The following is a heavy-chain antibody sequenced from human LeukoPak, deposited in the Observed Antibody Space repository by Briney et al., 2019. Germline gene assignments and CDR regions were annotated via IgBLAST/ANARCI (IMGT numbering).Heavy chain of an antibody. V-gene: IGHV3-15*01. D-gene: IGHD2-2*01. CDR3: TTLGYCSSTSCRRKYYFDY. J-gene: IGHJ4*02. CDR2: IKSKTDGGTT. CDR1: GFTFGDYA. Sequence: KPGRSLRLSCTASGFTFGDYAMSWVRQAPGKGLEWVGRIKSKTDGGTTDYAAPVKGRFTISRDDSKNTLYLQMNSLKTEDTAVYYCTTLGYCSSTSCRRKYYFDYWGQGTLVTVSS.